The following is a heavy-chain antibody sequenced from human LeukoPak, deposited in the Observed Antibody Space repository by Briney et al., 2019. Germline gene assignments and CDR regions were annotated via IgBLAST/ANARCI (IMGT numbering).Heavy chain of an antibody. CDR1: GFNFDNFA. CDR2: ISYDGSNK. J-gene: IGHJ6*02. CDR3: ARGEDYGDIMDV. V-gene: IGHV3-30-3*01. Sequence: GKSLTLSCVVSGFNFDNFAMHWVRQAPGKGLEWVAVISYDGSNKYYADSVKGRFTISRDNSKNTLYLQMNSLRAEDTAVYYCARGEDYGDIMDVWGQGTTVTVSS. D-gene: IGHD4-17*01.